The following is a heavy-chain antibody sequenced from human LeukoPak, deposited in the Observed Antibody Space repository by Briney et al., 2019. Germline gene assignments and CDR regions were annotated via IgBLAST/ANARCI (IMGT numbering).Heavy chain of an antibody. V-gene: IGHV4-34*01. CDR1: GGSFRRYY. D-gene: IGHD6-6*01. CDR3: ARASRGIAARTHFDY. CDR2: IHHSGST. Sequence: SETLSLTCAVYGGSFRRYYSSWIRQPPGKGLEWVGEIHHSGSTNYNPSLKSRVTISVDTSKNQFSLKLSSVTAADTAVYYCARASRGIAARTHFDYWGQGTLVTVSS. J-gene: IGHJ4*02.